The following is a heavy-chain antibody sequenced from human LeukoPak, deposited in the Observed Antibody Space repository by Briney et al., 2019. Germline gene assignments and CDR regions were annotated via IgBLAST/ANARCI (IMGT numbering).Heavy chain of an antibody. CDR1: GFTFSSYA. J-gene: IGHJ4*02. D-gene: IGHD3-3*01. Sequence: GGSLRLSCAASGFTFSSYAMSWVRQAPGKGLEWVSAISGSGGSTYYADSVKGRFTISRDNSKNTLYLQMNSLRAEDTAVYYCAKALDRITIFGVVITLGFGYWGQGTLVTVSS. CDR2: ISGSGGST. CDR3: AKALDRITIFGVVITLGFGY. V-gene: IGHV3-23*01.